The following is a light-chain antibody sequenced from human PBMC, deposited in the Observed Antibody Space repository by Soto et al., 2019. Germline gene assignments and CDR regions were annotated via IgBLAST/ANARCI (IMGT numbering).Light chain of an antibody. J-gene: IGKJ4*01. V-gene: IGKV1-9*01. Sequence: IQLTQSPSSLSASIGDRVTITCRASQGISSYLAWYQQKPGKAPKLLIYAASTLQSGVPSRFSGGGSGTDFTLTISSLQHEDFASYYCQQFNSPLTVGGGTKVEIK. CDR3: QQFNSPLT. CDR1: QGISSY. CDR2: AAS.